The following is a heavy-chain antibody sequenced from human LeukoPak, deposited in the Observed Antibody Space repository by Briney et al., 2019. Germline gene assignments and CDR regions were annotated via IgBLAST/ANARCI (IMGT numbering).Heavy chain of an antibody. CDR2: INPNSGGT. D-gene: IGHD2-15*01. CDR1: GYTFTGYY. V-gene: IGHV1-2*02. CDR3: ARDRGAYCSGGSCQWYYFDY. J-gene: IGHJ4*02. Sequence: ASVKVSCKASGYTFTGYYMHWVRQAPGQGLEWMGWINPNSGGTNYAQKFQGRVTMTRDTSISTAYMELSRLRSDDTGVYYCARDRGAYCSGGSCQWYYFDYWGQGTLVTVSS.